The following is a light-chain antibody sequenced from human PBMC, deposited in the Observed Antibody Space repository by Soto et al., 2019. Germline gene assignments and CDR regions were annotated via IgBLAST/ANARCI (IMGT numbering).Light chain of an antibody. CDR3: QKYNSAPWT. J-gene: IGKJ1*01. CDR1: QGISNY. Sequence: DIRMTQSQSSLSTSVGDRVTITCRARQGISNYLAWYQQKPGKVPKLLIYAAYTLQSGVPSRFSGSGSGPDFTLTISSLQHEDVATYYCQKYNSAPWTFGQGTKVEIK. V-gene: IGKV1-27*01. CDR2: AAY.